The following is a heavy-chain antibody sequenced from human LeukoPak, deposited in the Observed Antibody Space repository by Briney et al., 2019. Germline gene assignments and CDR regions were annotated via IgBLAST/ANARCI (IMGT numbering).Heavy chain of an antibody. CDR3: ARLRIVVVPAAIKLTAFDI. CDR2: IYYSGST. Sequence: PSETLSLTCTVSGGSISSSSYYWGWIRQPPGKGLEWIGNIYYSGSTYYNPSLKSRVTISVDTSKNQFSLKLSSVTAADTAVYYCARLRIVVVPAAIKLTAFDIWGQGTMVTVSS. D-gene: IGHD2-2*01. J-gene: IGHJ3*02. CDR1: GGSISSSSYY. V-gene: IGHV4-39*01.